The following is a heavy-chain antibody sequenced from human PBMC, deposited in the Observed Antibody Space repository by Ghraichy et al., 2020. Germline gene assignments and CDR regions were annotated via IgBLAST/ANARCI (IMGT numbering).Heavy chain of an antibody. Sequence: SETLSLTCAVYGGSFSGYYWSWIRQPPGKGLEWIGEINHSGSTNYNPSLKSRVTISVDTSKNQFSLKLSSVTAADTAVYYFARGHGGVGSSSLGNYYGMDVWGQATTATVSS. CDR2: INHSGST. CDR1: GGSFSGYY. J-gene: IGHJ6*02. V-gene: IGHV4-34*01. CDR3: ARGHGGVGSSSLGNYYGMDV. D-gene: IGHD6-6*01.